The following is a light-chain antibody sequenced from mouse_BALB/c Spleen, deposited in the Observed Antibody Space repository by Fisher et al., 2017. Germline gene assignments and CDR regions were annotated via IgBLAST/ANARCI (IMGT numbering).Light chain of an antibody. J-gene: IGKJ4*01. CDR2: LTS. V-gene: IGKV4-68*01. CDR1: SSVNY. Sequence: IVITQTPAIMSASLGEKVTMSCRASSSVNYMYWYQQKPGSSPKPWIYLTSNLASGVPARFSGSGSGTSYSLTISSMEAEDAATYYCQQRSSYPFTFGSGTKLEIK. CDR3: QQRSSYPFT.